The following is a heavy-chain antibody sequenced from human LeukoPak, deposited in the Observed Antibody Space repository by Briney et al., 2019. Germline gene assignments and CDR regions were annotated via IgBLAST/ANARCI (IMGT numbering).Heavy chain of an antibody. CDR3: ARDQAGDVD. CDR1: GFTFSTYG. D-gene: IGHD7-27*01. CDR2: ISYDGSNK. V-gene: IGHV3-30*03. J-gene: IGHJ4*02. Sequence: PGGSLRLSCAASGFTFSTYGMSWVRQAPGKGLEWVAVISYDGSNKYYADSVKGRFTISRDNSKNTLYLQMNSLRAEDTAVYYCARDQAGDVDWGQGTLVTVSS.